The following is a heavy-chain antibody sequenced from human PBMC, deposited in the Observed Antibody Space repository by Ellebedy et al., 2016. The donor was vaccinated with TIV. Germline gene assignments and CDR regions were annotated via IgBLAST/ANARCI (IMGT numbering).Heavy chain of an antibody. J-gene: IGHJ6*02. V-gene: IGHV4-59*08. CDR3: ARHEEGEYQLPLLYYYYGMDV. CDR1: GGSISSYY. CDR2: IYYSGST. Sequence: SETLSLTCTVSGGSISSYYWSWIRQPPGKGLEWIGYIYYSGSTNYNPSLKSRVTISVDTSKNQFSLKLSSVTAADTAVYYCARHEEGEYQLPLLYYYYGMDVWGQGTTVTVSS. D-gene: IGHD2-2*01.